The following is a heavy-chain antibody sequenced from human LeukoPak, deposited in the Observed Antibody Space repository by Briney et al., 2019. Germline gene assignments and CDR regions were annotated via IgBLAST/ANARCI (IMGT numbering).Heavy chain of an antibody. CDR3: AKDRGVQDAVLALDY. CDR2: ISGSGGST. V-gene: IGHV3-23*01. D-gene: IGHD3-10*01. Sequence: GASLRLSCAASGFTFSSYAMSWVRQAPGKGLEWVSAISGSGGSTYYADSVKGRFTISRDNSKNTLYLQMNSLRAEDTAVYYCAKDRGVQDAVLALDYWGQGTLVTVSS. CDR1: GFTFSSYA. J-gene: IGHJ4*02.